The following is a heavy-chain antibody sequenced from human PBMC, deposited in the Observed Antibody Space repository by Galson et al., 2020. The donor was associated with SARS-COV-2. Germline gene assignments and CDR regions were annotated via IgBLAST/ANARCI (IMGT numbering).Heavy chain of an antibody. D-gene: IGHD2-15*01. CDR2: FDPEDGET. J-gene: IGHJ4*02. CDR1: GYTLTELS. V-gene: IGHV1-24*01. Sequence: ASVKVSCKVSGYTLTELSMHWVRQAPGKGLEWMGGFDPEDGETIYAQKFQGRVTMTEDTSTDTAYMELSSLRSEDTAVYYCAGTGPNCSGGSCYYPGHFDYWGQGTLVTVSS. CDR3: AGTGPNCSGGSCYYPGHFDY.